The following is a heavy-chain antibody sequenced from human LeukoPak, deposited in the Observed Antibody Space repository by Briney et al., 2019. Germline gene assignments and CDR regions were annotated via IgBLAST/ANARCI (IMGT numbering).Heavy chain of an antibody. J-gene: IGHJ4*02. Sequence: GGSLRLSCAASGFTFSNYWMGWVRQAPGKGLEWVADINKDGSEKKQVDSVKGRFTISRDNAKNSLYLQMNSLRAEDTAVYFCARGPAYGARCDYLDYWGQGALVTVSS. CDR2: INKDGSEK. V-gene: IGHV3-7*01. CDR3: ARGPAYGARCDYLDY. CDR1: GFTFSNYW. D-gene: IGHD4/OR15-4a*01.